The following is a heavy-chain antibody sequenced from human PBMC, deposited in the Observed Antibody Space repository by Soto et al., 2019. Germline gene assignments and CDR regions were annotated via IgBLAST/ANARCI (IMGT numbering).Heavy chain of an antibody. Sequence: SVKVSCKTSGGTFRTSAISWVRQAPGQGLEWMGGIMPVFSTPDYAQKFQGRVTITADESTGTAYMELSSLRSEDTAVYYCARDKDRQQLGGNYYYIMDVWGQGTPVTGSS. CDR1: GGTFRTSA. V-gene: IGHV1-69*13. CDR3: ARDKDRQQLGGNYYYIMDV. D-gene: IGHD3-3*02. J-gene: IGHJ6*01. CDR2: IMPVFSTP.